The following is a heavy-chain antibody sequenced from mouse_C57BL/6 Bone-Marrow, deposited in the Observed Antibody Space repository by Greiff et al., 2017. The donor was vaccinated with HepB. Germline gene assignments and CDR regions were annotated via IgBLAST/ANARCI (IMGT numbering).Heavy chain of an antibody. V-gene: IGHV1-81*01. CDR1: GYTFTSYG. J-gene: IGHJ3*01. Sequence: QVQLQQPGAELARPGASVKLSCKASGYTFTSYGISWVKQRTGQGLEWIGEIYPRSGNTYYNEKFKGKATLTADKSSSTAYMELRSLTSEDSAVYFCALTGPFAYWGQGTLVTVSA. D-gene: IGHD4-1*01. CDR3: ALTGPFAY. CDR2: IYPRSGNT.